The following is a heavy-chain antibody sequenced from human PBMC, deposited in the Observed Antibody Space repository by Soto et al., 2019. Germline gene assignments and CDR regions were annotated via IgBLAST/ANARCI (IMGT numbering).Heavy chain of an antibody. CDR3: ARVESRWAHYGSGSYYDC. CDR1: GDSVSSNSAA. CDR2: TYYRSKWYN. V-gene: IGHV6-1*01. Sequence: SQTLSLTCAISGDSVSSNSAAWNWIRQSPSRGLEWLGRTYYRSKWYNDYAVSVKSRITINPDTSKNQFSLQLNSVTPEDTAVYYCARVESRWAHYGSGSYYDCWGQGTLVTVSS. D-gene: IGHD3-10*01. J-gene: IGHJ4*02.